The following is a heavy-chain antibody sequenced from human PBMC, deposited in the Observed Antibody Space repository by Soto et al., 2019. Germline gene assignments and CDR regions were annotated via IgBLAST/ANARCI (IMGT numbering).Heavy chain of an antibody. V-gene: IGHV2-5*02. D-gene: IGHD3-10*01. CDR2: SYWDDDK. CDR1: GFSLSPSAVG. CDR3: AHEGLLLWFGEGVGAFDI. Sequence: GPTLVHPTQTLTLTCTFSGFSLSPSAVGVGWVRQPPVKAVEWLALSYWDDDKRYSLSLKSRLTITNDTTKNQVVLTMIDMDPVDMASYYCAHEGLLLWFGEGVGAFDIWGQGTMVTVSS. J-gene: IGHJ3*02.